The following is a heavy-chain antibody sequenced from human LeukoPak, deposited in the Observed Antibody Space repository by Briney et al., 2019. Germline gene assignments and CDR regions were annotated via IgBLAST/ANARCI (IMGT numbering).Heavy chain of an antibody. CDR1: GGSFSGYY. CDR2: INHSGST. Sequence: SETLSLTCAVYGGSFSGYYWSWIRQPPGKGLEWIGEINHSGSTNYNPSLKSRVTISVDTSKNQFSLKLSSVNAADTAVYYCARRRIVATISGYFYYWGQGTLVTVSS. CDR3: ARRRIVATISGYFYY. J-gene: IGHJ4*02. V-gene: IGHV4-34*01. D-gene: IGHD5-12*01.